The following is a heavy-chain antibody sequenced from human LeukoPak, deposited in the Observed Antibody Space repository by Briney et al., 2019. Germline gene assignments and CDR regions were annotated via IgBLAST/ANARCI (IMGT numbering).Heavy chain of an antibody. J-gene: IGHJ4*02. V-gene: IGHV4-59*01. CDR2: IHYSGTT. D-gene: IGHD5-12*01. Sequence: PSETLSLTCTVSGGSMSGYYWSWIQQPPGKGLEWIGYIHYSGTTNYNPSLKSRVTISLDTSRNQFSLKLRSVTTADTAVYYCARRRVYSGSGEFDFWGQGTLVTVSS. CDR3: ARRRVYSGSGEFDF. CDR1: GGSMSGYY.